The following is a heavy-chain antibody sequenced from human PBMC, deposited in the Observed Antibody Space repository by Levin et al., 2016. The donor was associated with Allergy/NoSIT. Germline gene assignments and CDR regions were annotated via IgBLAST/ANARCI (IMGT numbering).Heavy chain of an antibody. V-gene: IGHV4-59*01. CDR2: IYYSGST. D-gene: IGHD3-16*01. CDR1: GGSISYYY. J-gene: IGHJ5*02. Sequence: SETLSLTCTVSGGSISYYYWSWIRQPPGKGLEWIGYIYYSGSTNYNPSLKSRITISVDTSKNQFSLNLSSVTAADTAVYYCARDFTSRGGWFDPWGQGTLVTVSS. CDR3: ARDFTSRGGWFDP.